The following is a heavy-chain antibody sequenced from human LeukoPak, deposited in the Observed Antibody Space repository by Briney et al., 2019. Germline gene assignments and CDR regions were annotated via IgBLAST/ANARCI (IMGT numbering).Heavy chain of an antibody. J-gene: IGHJ6*03. D-gene: IGHD3-10*01. CDR1: GGSFSGYY. CDR2: INHSGST. V-gene: IGHV4-34*01. Sequence: SETLSLTCAVYGGSFSGYYWSWIRQPPGKGLEWIGEINHSGSTNYNPSLKSRVTISVDTSKNQFSLKLSSVTAAGTAVYYCARGGSGSYPKPHYYMDVWGKGTTVTVSS. CDR3: ARGGSGSYPKPHYYMDV.